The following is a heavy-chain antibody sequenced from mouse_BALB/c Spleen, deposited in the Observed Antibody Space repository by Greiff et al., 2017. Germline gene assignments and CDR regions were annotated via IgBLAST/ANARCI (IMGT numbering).Heavy chain of an antibody. D-gene: IGHD2-4*01. Sequence: EVQLQQSGAELVKPGASVKLSCTASGFNIKDTYMHWVKQRPEQGLEWIGRIDPANGNTKYDPKFQGKATITADTSSNTAYLQLSSLTSEDTAVYYCARGIYYDSFDYWGQGTTLTVSS. J-gene: IGHJ2*01. CDR1: GFNIKDTY. CDR3: ARGIYYDSFDY. CDR2: IDPANGNT. V-gene: IGHV14-3*02.